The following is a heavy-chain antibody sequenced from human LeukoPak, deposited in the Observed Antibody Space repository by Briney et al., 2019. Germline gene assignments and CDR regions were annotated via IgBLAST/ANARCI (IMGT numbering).Heavy chain of an antibody. CDR1: GVSISSGGYY. D-gene: IGHD4-17*01. Sequence: KASETLSLTCTVSGVSISSGGYYWSWIRQHPGKGLEWIGYIYYSGSTYYNPSLKSRVTISVDTSKNQFSLKLSSVTVADTAVYYCARVWSGLRSPRYFDYWGQGTLVTVSS. J-gene: IGHJ4*02. V-gene: IGHV4-31*03. CDR2: IYYSGST. CDR3: ARVWSGLRSPRYFDY.